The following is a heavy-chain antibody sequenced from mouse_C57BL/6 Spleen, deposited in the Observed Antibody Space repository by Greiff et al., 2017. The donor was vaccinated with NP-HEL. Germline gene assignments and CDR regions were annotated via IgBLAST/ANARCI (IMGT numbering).Heavy chain of an antibody. J-gene: IGHJ2*01. D-gene: IGHD1-1*01. CDR1: GYTFTSYW. CDR3: ARGYYGSSYLDY. V-gene: IGHV1-64*01. Sequence: QVHVKQPGAELVKPGASVKLSCKASGYTFTSYWMHWVKQRPGQGLEWIGMIHPNSGSTNYNEKFKSKATLTVDKSSSTAYMQLSSLTSEDSAVYYCARGYYGSSYLDYWGQGTTLTVSS. CDR2: IHPNSGST.